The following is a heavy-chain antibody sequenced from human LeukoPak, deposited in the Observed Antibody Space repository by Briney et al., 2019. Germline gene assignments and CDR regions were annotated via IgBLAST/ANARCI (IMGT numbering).Heavy chain of an antibody. J-gene: IGHJ6*03. D-gene: IGHD6-19*01. CDR3: ARGSGYSSGWAFYYYYYYMDV. CDR2: INTNTGNP. Sequence: ASVKVSCKASGYTFTSYALNWGRQAPGQGLEGMGWINTNTGNPTYAQGFTGRFVFSLDTSVSTAYLQISSLKAEDTAVYYCARGSGYSSGWAFYYYYYYMDVWGKGTTVTVSS. V-gene: IGHV7-4-1*02. CDR1: GYTFTSYA.